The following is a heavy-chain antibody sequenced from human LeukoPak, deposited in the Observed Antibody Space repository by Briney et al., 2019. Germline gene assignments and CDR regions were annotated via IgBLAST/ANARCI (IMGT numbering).Heavy chain of an antibody. CDR2: IRQDGNEK. D-gene: IGHD3-16*01. Sequence: QPGGSLRLSCAASGFTFSSYAMSWVRQAPGKGLEWVASIRQDGNEKHYVDSVKGRFTISRDNAKNSLYLQMNSLRAEDTAVYYCARDVYYDTNFDFWGQGTLVTVSS. J-gene: IGHJ4*02. CDR3: ARDVYYDTNFDF. CDR1: GFTFSSYA. V-gene: IGHV3-7*01.